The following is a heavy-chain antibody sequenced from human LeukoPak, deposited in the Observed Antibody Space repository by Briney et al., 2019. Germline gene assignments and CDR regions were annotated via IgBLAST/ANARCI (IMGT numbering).Heavy chain of an antibody. V-gene: IGHV4-38-2*02. Sequence: SETLSLTCTVSGYSISSGYYWGWIRQPPGKGLEWIGSIYHNGNTFYNPSLKSRVTISVDTSKNQFSLKLSSVTAADTAVYYCAREIAAAGTDWFDPWGQGTLVTVSS. D-gene: IGHD6-13*01. CDR1: GYSISSGYY. CDR2: IYHNGNT. J-gene: IGHJ5*02. CDR3: AREIAAAGTDWFDP.